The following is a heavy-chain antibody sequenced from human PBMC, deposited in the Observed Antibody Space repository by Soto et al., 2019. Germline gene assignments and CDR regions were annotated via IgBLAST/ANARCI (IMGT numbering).Heavy chain of an antibody. CDR2: INPSGGST. CDR3: ATGGYCSGGSCYVYFQH. CDR1: GYTFTSYY. Sequence: GASVKVSCKASGYTFTSYYMHWVRQAPGQGLEWMGIINPSGGSTSYAQKFQGRVTMTRDTSTSTVYMELSSLRSEDTAVYYCATGGYCSGGSCYVYFQHWGQGTLVTVSS. V-gene: IGHV1-46*01. D-gene: IGHD2-15*01. J-gene: IGHJ1*01.